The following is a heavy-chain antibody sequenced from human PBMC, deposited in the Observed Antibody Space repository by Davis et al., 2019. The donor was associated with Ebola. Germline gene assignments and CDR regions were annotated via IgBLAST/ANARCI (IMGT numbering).Heavy chain of an antibody. CDR3: AKDLGYSSGWGYFDY. Sequence: GESLKISCAASGFTFNIFDMHWVRQAPGRGLEWVAFVRSHGSDDHYADSVKGRFTISRDNSKNTLYLQMNSLRAEDTAVYYCAKDLGYSSGWGYFDYWGQGTLVTVSS. V-gene: IGHV3-30*02. CDR2: VRSHGSDD. CDR1: GFTFNIFD. D-gene: IGHD6-19*01. J-gene: IGHJ4*02.